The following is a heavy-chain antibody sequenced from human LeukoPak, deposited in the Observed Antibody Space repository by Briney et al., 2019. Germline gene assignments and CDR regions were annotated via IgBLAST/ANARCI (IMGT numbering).Heavy chain of an antibody. CDR2: INAGNGNT. Sequence: ASVKVSCKASGYTFTSYAMHWVRQAPGQRLEWMGWINAGNGNTKYSQKFQGRVTITRDTSASTAYMELSRLRSDDTAVYYCAVLEVQLERLGGYWGQGTLVTVSS. CDR3: AVLEVQLERLGGY. J-gene: IGHJ4*02. CDR1: GYTFTSYA. D-gene: IGHD1-1*01. V-gene: IGHV1-3*01.